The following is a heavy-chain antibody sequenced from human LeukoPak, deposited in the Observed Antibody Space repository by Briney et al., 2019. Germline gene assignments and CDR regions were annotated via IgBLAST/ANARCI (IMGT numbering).Heavy chain of an antibody. Sequence: ASVKVSCKASGGTFSSYAISWVRQAPGQGLEWMGGIIPIFGTANYAQKFQGRVTITADESTSTAYMELSSLRSEDTAVYYCAREERVYYDSSGYYYFDYWGQGTLVTVSS. J-gene: IGHJ4*02. CDR2: IIPIFGTA. CDR1: GGTFSSYA. V-gene: IGHV1-69*13. D-gene: IGHD3-22*01. CDR3: AREERVYYDSSGYYYFDY.